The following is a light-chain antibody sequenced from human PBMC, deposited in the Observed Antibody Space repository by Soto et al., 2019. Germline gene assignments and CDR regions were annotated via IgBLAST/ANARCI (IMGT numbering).Light chain of an antibody. CDR1: QSISNN. CDR2: GAS. J-gene: IGKJ2*01. CDR3: QQYNNWPPAYT. V-gene: IGKV3-15*01. Sequence: EIVMPQSPATLSVSPGARATLSGRSSQSISNNLDWYQQKPGQGPRLLIYGASTRATGIPARFSGSGSGTEFSLTISSLQSEDFAVYYCQQYNNWPPAYTFGQGTKLEIK.